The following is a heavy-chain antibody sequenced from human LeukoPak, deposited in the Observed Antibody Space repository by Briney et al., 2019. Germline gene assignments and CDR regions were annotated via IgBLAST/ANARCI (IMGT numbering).Heavy chain of an antibody. D-gene: IGHD1-26*01. CDR1: GFTFNTAW. Sequence: PGGSLRLSCRTSGFTFNTAWMSWVRQAPGKGLEWVGRIRSAVDGGTADYAAPVKGRFIISRDDSTNTIYLHMDSLRTDDTAVYYCTRYSGSPGDYWGQGTLVTVSS. J-gene: IGHJ4*02. CDR3: TRYSGSPGDY. CDR2: IRSAVDGGTA. V-gene: IGHV3-15*01.